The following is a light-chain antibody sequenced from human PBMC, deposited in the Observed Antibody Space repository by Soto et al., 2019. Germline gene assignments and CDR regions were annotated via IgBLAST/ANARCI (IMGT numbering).Light chain of an antibody. J-gene: IGLJ1*01. CDR1: NIGIKS. V-gene: IGLV3-21*02. CDR2: DDS. Sequence: SYARKRAPSGSVAERGTARITKRANNIGIKSVHWYQQKPGQAPVLVVYDDSDRPSGIPERVSGSNYGNTATLTISRVEAGDEADYYCQVWDTSTDHQVFGTGTKGTVL. CDR3: QVWDTSTDHQV.